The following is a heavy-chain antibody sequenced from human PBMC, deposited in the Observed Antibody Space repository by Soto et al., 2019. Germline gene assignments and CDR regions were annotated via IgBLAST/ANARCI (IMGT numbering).Heavy chain of an antibody. J-gene: IGHJ4*02. CDR2: IYYSGTT. V-gene: IGHV4-39*01. CDR3: ARRFDNGATDF. Sequence: SETLSLTCTVSGVSITSSSSDYWGWIRQPPGKGLEWIGSIYYSGTTYYNPSLKSRVTISVDTSEKQFSLKLSSATAADTAVYYCARRFDNGATDFWGQGTLLTVSS. D-gene: IGHD2-8*01. CDR1: GVSITSSSSDY.